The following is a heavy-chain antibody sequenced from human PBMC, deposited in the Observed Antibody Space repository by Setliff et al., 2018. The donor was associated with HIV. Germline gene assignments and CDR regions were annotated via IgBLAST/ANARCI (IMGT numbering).Heavy chain of an antibody. CDR2: INHSGST. D-gene: IGHD6-6*01. V-gene: IGHV4-39*07. CDR1: GGSISSDSYY. CDR3: ARARSLITVRRSFDY. Sequence: PSETLSLTCTVSGGSISSDSYYWSWIRQPPGKGLEWIGEINHSGSTNYNSSLRSRVTISVDTSKNQFSLKPNSVTAADTAVYYCARARSLITVRRSFDYWGQGTLVTVSS. J-gene: IGHJ4*02.